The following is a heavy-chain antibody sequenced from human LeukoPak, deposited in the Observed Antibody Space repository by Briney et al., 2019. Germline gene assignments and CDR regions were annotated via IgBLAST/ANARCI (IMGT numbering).Heavy chain of an antibody. V-gene: IGHV3-23*01. CDR1: GFTVSNYG. Sequence: PGGSRRLSCAASGFTVSNYGMSWVRQAPGKGLEWVSGISGNGDNTYADSVKGRSSISRDNSKNTLYLQMDSLRAEDTAVYHCAKTNGYYDYWGRGTLVTVSS. CDR2: ISGNGDNT. D-gene: IGHD3-22*01. CDR3: AKTNGYYDY. J-gene: IGHJ4*02.